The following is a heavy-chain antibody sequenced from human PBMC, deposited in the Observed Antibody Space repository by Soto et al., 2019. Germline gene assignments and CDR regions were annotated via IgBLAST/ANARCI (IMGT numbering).Heavy chain of an antibody. CDR3: ARYNGITGTYAFDI. Sequence: ASVKVSCKASGYTFTSYDINWVRQATGQGLEWMGWMNPNSGNTGYAQKFQGRVTMTRNTSISKAYMELSSLRSEDTAVYYCARYNGITGTYAFDIWGQGTMVTVS. CDR1: GYTFTSYD. D-gene: IGHD1-20*01. CDR2: MNPNSGNT. V-gene: IGHV1-8*01. J-gene: IGHJ3*02.